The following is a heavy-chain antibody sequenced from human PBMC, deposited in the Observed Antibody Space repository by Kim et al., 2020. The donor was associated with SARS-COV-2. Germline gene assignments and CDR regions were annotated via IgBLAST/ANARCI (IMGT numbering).Heavy chain of an antibody. CDR3: ARVNGDSSGYQGSDAFDI. D-gene: IGHD3-22*01. CDR2: IYYSGST. Sequence: SETLSLTCTVSGGSISSSSYYWGWIRQPPGKGLEWIGSIYYSGSTYYNPSLKSRVTISVDTSKNQFSLKLSSVTAADTAEYYCARVNGDSSGYQGSDAFDIWGQGTMVTVSS. CDR1: GGSISSSSYY. V-gene: IGHV4-39*01. J-gene: IGHJ3*02.